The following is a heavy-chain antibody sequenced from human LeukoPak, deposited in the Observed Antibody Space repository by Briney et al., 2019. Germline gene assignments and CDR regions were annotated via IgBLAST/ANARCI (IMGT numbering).Heavy chain of an antibody. CDR1: GGSFSGYY. CDR3: ARGRTVGATYRALDY. CDR2: INHSGST. Sequence: SETLSLTCAVYGGSFSGYYWSWIRQPPGKGLEWIGEINHSGSTNYNPSLKSRVTISVDTSKNQFSLKLSSVTVADTAVYYCARGRTVGATYRALDYWGQGTLVTVSS. V-gene: IGHV4-34*01. D-gene: IGHD1-26*01. J-gene: IGHJ4*02.